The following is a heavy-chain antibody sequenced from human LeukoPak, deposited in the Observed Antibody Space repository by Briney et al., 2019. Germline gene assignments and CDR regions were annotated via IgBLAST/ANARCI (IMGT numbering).Heavy chain of an antibody. J-gene: IGHJ4*02. D-gene: IGHD2-15*01. V-gene: IGHV3-30*14. CDR1: GFTFSSYA. CDR2: ISYDGSNK. Sequence: GGSLRLSCAASGFTFSSYAMHWVRQAPGKGLEWVAVISYDGSNKYYADSVKGRFTISRDTSKNTLYLQVNSLRAEDTAVYYCARGGGYYPIDYWGQGTLVTVSS. CDR3: ARGGGYYPIDY.